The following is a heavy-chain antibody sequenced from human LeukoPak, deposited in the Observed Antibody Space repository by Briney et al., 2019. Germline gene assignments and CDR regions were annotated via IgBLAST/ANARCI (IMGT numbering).Heavy chain of an antibody. Sequence: SETLSLTCTVSGGSISSSSYYWGWIRQPPGKGLEWIGSIYYSGSTYYNPSXKSRVTISVDTSKNQFSLKLSSVTAADTAVYYXXXXXXXWSGXXPXXWMYWGQGTLVTVSS. CDR1: GGSISSSSYY. CDR2: IYYSGST. D-gene: IGHD3-3*01. CDR3: XXXXXXWSGXXPXXWMY. V-gene: IGHV4-39*01. J-gene: IGHJ4*02.